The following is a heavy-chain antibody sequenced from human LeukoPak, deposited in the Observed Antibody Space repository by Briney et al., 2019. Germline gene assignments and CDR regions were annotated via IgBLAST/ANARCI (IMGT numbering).Heavy chain of an antibody. CDR1: GFTFSSCG. Sequence: PGRSLRLSCAASGFTFSSCGMHWVRQAPGKGLEWVAVISYDGSNKYYADSVKGRFTISRDNSKNTLYLQMNSLRAEDTAVYYCAGAYSSSWPFDYWGQGTLVTVSS. CDR3: AGAYSSSWPFDY. CDR2: ISYDGSNK. J-gene: IGHJ4*02. V-gene: IGHV3-30*03. D-gene: IGHD6-13*01.